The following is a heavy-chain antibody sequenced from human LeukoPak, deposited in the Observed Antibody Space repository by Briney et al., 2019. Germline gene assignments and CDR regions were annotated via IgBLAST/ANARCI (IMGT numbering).Heavy chain of an antibody. J-gene: IGHJ4*02. Sequence: GRSLRLSCAASGFTFSSYAMHWVRQAPGKGLEWVAVISYDGSKEYYADSVKGRFTISRDNSKNTLYLQMNSLRAEDTAVYYCARDHDSGYGDYVFDYWGQGTLVTVSS. V-gene: IGHV3-30-3*01. CDR3: ARDHDSGYGDYVFDY. CDR1: GFTFSSYA. CDR2: ISYDGSKE. D-gene: IGHD4-17*01.